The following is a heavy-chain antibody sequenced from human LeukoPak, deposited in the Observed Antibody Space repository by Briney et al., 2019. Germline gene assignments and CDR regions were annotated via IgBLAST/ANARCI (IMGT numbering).Heavy chain of an antibody. J-gene: IGHJ3*02. D-gene: IGHD5-18*01. V-gene: IGHV1-8*01. CDR1: GYTFTSYD. CDR2: MNPNSGNT. Sequence: ASVKVSCKASGYTFTSYDINWVRQATGQGLGWMGWMNPNSGNTGYAQKFQGRVTMTRNTSISTAYMELSSLRSEDTAVYYCARELIQRDAFDIWGQGTMVTVSP. CDR3: ARELIQRDAFDI.